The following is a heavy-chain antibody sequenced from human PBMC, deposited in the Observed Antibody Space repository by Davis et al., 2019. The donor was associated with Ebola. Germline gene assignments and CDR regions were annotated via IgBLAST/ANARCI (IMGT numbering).Heavy chain of an antibody. D-gene: IGHD6-19*01. J-gene: IGHJ6*02. CDR3: ARAMAVAVPYHYGMDV. Sequence: GGSLRLSCAASGFTFSGYDMSWVRQAPGKGLEWVSVISGSGGSTRYADSVKGRFTISRDNAKNTLYVQMSRLRAEDTAVYYCARAMAVAVPYHYGMDVWGPGTTVTVSS. CDR2: ISGSGGST. V-gene: IGHV3-23*01. CDR1: GFTFSGYD.